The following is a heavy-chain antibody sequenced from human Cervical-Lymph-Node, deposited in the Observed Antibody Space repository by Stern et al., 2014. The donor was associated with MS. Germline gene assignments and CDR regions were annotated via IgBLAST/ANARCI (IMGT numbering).Heavy chain of an antibody. V-gene: IGHV3-9*01. CDR3: AKATFYGAALDY. Sequence: EVQLLESGGGLVQPGRSLRLSCAASGFTFDDYAMHWVRQTPGKGLEWGSSISWNSGSMVYADSVKGRFTISRDNAKNSLYLQMNCLRADDTALYYCAKATFYGAALDYWGQGTLVTVSS. D-gene: IGHD2/OR15-2a*01. CDR1: GFTFDDYA. CDR2: ISWNSGSM. J-gene: IGHJ4*02.